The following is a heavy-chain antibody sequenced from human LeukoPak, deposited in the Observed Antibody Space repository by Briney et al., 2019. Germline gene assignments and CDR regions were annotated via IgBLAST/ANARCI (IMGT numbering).Heavy chain of an antibody. V-gene: IGHV1-18*01. Sequence: ASVKVSCKASGYTFTSYGISWVRQAPGQGLEWMGWISAYNGNTNYAQKLQGRVTMTTDTSTSTAYMELRSLRSDDTAVYYCARATIKGYYYDSSGYSRIGAFDIWGQGTMVTVSS. J-gene: IGHJ3*02. CDR3: ARATIKGYYYDSSGYSRIGAFDI. CDR2: ISAYNGNT. CDR1: GYTFTSYG. D-gene: IGHD3-22*01.